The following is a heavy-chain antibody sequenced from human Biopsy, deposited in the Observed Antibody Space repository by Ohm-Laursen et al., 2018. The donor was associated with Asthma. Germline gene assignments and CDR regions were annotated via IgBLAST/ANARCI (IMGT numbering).Heavy chain of an antibody. V-gene: IGHV4-59*01. CDR2: VYYSGST. CDR1: GGSINNFY. J-gene: IGHJ4*02. Sequence: SETLSLTCPVSGGSINNFYWSWIRQPPGKGLESIGHVYYSGSTNYNPSLKSRVTISIDAPKNQFSLKLTSVTAADTAVYYCARGVDRVTGLLDHFDSWGQGTLVTVSS. D-gene: IGHD2-21*02. CDR3: ARGVDRVTGLLDHFDS.